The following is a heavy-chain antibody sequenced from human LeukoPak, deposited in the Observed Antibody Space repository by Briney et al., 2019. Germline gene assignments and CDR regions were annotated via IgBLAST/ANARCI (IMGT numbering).Heavy chain of an antibody. V-gene: IGHV4-4*07. CDR2: MSTSGNS. CDR1: GDSFSSFF. D-gene: IGHD1-26*01. J-gene: IGHJ4*02. Sequence: SETLSLTCSVSGDSFSSFFWSWIRQPAGKGLEWIGRMSTSGNSDYNPSLKSRVTISVNTSKNQFSLKLTSVTAADTAVYYCARGVNSGYFDYCGQGTLVTVSS. CDR3: ARGVNSGYFDY.